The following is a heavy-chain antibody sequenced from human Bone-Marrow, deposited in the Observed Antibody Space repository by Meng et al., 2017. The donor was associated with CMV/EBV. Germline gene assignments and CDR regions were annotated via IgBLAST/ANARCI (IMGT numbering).Heavy chain of an antibody. J-gene: IGHJ5*02. D-gene: IGHD6-6*01. Sequence: ASALNSAGYVMTWVRQAPGQGLGCVSSIRGNGDGTYHADSVKGRFSVSRDNSKNTLYLQMNSLRAEDSARYYCAREQDEYTWFRFDLWGQGILVTVSS. V-gene: IGHV3-23*01. CDR2: IRGNGDGT. CDR3: AREQDEYTWFRFDL. CDR1: ALNSAGYV.